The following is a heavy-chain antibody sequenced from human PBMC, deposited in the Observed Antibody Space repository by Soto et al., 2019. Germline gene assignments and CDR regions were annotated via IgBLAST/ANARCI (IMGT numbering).Heavy chain of an antibody. Sequence: QVQLQQWGAGLLKPSETLSLTCAVHGGSFSGYFWTWIRQTPGKGLEWMGEINHRGSTNYNPSLERRVTMPAATTKNQSSLRLRSVTAADTAVYYCSRRGPTHAGSGIPSGCVDLWGQGTRVAVSS. D-gene: IGHD3-10*01. CDR3: SRRGPTHAGSGIPSGCVDL. J-gene: IGHJ4*02. V-gene: IGHV4-34*02. CDR1: GGSFSGYF. CDR2: INHRGST.